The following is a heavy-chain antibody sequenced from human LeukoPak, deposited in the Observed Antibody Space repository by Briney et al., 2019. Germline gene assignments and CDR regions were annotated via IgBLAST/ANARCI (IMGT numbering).Heavy chain of an antibody. CDR1: GGTFSSYA. CDR3: AMIAAAGTGVDY. CDR2: IIPILGIA. Sequence: SVKVSCKASGGTFSSYAISWVRQAPGQGLEWMGRIIPILGIANYAQKFQGRVTITADKSTSTAYMELSSLRSEDTAVCYCAMIAAAGTGVDYWGQGTLVTVSS. V-gene: IGHV1-69*04. D-gene: IGHD6-13*01. J-gene: IGHJ4*02.